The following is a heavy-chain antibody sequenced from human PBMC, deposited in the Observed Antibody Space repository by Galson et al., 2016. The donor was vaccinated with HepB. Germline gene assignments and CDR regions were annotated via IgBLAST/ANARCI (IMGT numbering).Heavy chain of an antibody. D-gene: IGHD4-17*01. V-gene: IGHV3-33*01. CDR1: GFTFTTYG. CDR2: IWDGGKNR. Sequence: SLRLSCAASGFTFTTYGMHWVRQAPGKGLEWVAVIWDGGKNRYYVDSVRGRFTIPRDTSKNTVYLQMNRLRSEDTAVYYCARDKTGYGDYGWLLPDAFDVWGQGTTVTVSS. CDR3: ARDKTGYGDYGWLLPDAFDV. J-gene: IGHJ3*01.